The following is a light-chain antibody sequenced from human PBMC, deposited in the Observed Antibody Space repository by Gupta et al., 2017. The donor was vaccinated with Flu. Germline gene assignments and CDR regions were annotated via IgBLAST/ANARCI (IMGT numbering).Light chain of an antibody. CDR3: LQDDISPRT. V-gene: IGKV1-6*01. J-gene: IGKJ2*01. Sequence: PSSLAASVGDKVTITCRASQHIRNDLDWYQQRPGKAPKLLIYGAFKVKSGVPSRFSGSESGTDFTLTISSRQPEDFANYYCLQDDISPRTFGQGTSLEIK. CDR1: QHIRND. CDR2: GAF.